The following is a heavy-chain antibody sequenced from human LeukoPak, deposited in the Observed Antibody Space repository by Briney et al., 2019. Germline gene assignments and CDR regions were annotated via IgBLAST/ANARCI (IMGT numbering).Heavy chain of an antibody. CDR3: ARATRSRYRRGYYYYYYMDV. CDR1: GFTFSSYW. V-gene: IGHV3-7*01. Sequence: PGGTLRLSCAASGFTFSSYWMSWVRQAPGQGLEWVANIKQDGSEKYYVDSVKGRFTISRDNAKNSLYLQMNSLRAEDTAVYYCARATRSRYRRGYYYYYYMDVWGKGTTVTISS. CDR2: IKQDGSEK. D-gene: IGHD3-3*01. J-gene: IGHJ6*03.